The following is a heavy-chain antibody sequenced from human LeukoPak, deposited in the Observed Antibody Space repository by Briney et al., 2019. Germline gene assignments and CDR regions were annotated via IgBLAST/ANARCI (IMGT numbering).Heavy chain of an antibody. CDR3: ARGIDY. Sequence: SETLSLTCTVPGGSISSSSYYWGWIRQPPGKGLEWIVSIYYSGSTYYNPSLKSRVTISVDTSKNQFSLKLSSVTAADTAVYYCARGIDYWGQGTLVTVSS. CDR1: GGSISSSSYY. J-gene: IGHJ4*02. V-gene: IGHV4-39*07. CDR2: IYYSGST.